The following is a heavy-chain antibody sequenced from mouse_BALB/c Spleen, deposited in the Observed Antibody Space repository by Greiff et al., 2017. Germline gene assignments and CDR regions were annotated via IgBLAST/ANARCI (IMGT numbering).Heavy chain of an antibody. CDR2: ISSGGGST. Sequence: EVHVVESGGGLVKPGGSLKLSCAASGFAFSSYDMSWVRQTPEKRLEWVAYISSGGGSTYYPDTVKGRFTISRDNAKNTLYLQMSSLKSEDTAMYYCASNWYFDVWGAGTTVTVSS. CDR3: ASNWYFDV. CDR1: GFAFSSYD. J-gene: IGHJ1*01. V-gene: IGHV5-12-1*01.